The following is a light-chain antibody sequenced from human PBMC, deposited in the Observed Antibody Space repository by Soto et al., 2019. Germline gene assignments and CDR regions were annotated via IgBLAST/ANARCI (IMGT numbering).Light chain of an antibody. CDR1: QSVSSNY. CDR3: QQFGTSPPST. CDR2: GAS. Sequence: EIVLTQSPGTLSLSPGERATLSCRASQSVSSNYLAWYQQKPGQAPRLIIYGASSRATAIPDRFSGSGSGTDFALPISRLEPEDFAVYYCQQFGTSPPSTFGQGTRLEIK. V-gene: IGKV3-20*01. J-gene: IGKJ5*01.